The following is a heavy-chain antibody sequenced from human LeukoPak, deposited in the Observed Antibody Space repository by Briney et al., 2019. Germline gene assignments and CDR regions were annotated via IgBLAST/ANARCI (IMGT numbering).Heavy chain of an antibody. V-gene: IGHV1-8*03. CDR2: MNPNSGNT. CDR1: GYTFTSYD. CDR3: ARGYGYYDFWSGYSSPFDY. D-gene: IGHD3-3*01. Sequence: GASVKVSCKASGYTFTSYDINWVRQATGQGLEWMGWMNPNSGNTGYAQKFQGRVTITRNTSISTAYMELSSLRSEGTAVYYCARGYGYYDFWSGYSSPFDYWGQGTLVTVSS. J-gene: IGHJ4*02.